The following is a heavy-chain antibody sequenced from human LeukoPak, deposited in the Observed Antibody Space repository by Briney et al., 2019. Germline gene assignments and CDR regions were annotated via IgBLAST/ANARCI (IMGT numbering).Heavy chain of an antibody. V-gene: IGHV1-69*04. CDR2: IIPILGIA. CDR3: ARGTVVTADDY. J-gene: IGHJ4*02. CDR1: GGTFSSYA. Sequence: GASVKVSCKASGGTFSSYAISWVRQAPGQGLEWMGRIIPILGIANYAQKFQGRVTITADKSTSTAYMELSSLRSEDTAVYCCARGTVVTADDYWGQGTLVTVSS. D-gene: IGHD4-23*01.